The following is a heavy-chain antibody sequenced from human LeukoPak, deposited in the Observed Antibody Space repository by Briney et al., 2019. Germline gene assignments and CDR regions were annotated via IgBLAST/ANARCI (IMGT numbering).Heavy chain of an antibody. J-gene: IGHJ3*02. CDR2: IYYSGST. D-gene: IGHD5-24*01. CDR1: GDSISSYY. Sequence: PSETLSLTCTVSGDSISSYYWSWIRQPPGKGLEWIGYIYYSGSTNYNPSLKSRVTISIDTSKNQFSLKLSSVTAADTAVYYCARRRGDGYSDIWGQGTMVTVFS. V-gene: IGHV4-59*08. CDR3: ARRRGDGYSDI.